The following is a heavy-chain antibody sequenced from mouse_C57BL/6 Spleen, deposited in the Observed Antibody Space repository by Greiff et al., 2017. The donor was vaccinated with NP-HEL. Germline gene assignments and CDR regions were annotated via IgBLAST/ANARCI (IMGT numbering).Heavy chain of an antibody. CDR1: GYSFTGYY. Sequence: VQLQQSGPELVKPGASVKISCKASGYSFTGYYMNWVKQSPEKSLEWIGEINPSTGGTTYNQKFKAKATLTVDKSSSTAYMQLKSLTSEDSAVYYCARRGITTGYFDYWGQGTTLTVSS. D-gene: IGHD1-1*01. J-gene: IGHJ2*01. CDR3: ARRGITTGYFDY. V-gene: IGHV1-42*01. CDR2: INPSTGGT.